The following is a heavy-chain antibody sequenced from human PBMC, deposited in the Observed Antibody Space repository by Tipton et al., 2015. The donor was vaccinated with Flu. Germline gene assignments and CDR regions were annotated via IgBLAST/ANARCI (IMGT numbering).Heavy chain of an antibody. V-gene: IGHV3-7*01. D-gene: IGHD1-26*01. CDR3: AGDLLKLFTGTYSHAIDI. CDR2: IKQDGSET. J-gene: IGHJ3*02. Sequence: GSLRLSCAASGFTFSGYWMTWFRQAPGRGLEWVANIKQDGSETYYVDSVKGRFTISRDNAKNSLFLQMHSLRAEDTALYYCAGDLLKLFTGTYSHAIDIWGPATMVTVPS. CDR1: GFTFSGYW.